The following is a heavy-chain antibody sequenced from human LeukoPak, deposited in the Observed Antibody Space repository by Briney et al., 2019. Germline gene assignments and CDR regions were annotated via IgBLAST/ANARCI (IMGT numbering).Heavy chain of an antibody. CDR3: ARGARGYYYYGMDV. Sequence: SETLSLTCAVYGGSFSGYYWSWIRQPPGKGLEWIGEINHSGSTNYNPSLKSRVTISVDTSKNQFSLKPSSVTAADTAVYYCARGARGYYYYGMDVWGQGTSVTVSS. V-gene: IGHV4-34*01. CDR1: GGSFSGYY. J-gene: IGHJ6*02. CDR2: INHSGST.